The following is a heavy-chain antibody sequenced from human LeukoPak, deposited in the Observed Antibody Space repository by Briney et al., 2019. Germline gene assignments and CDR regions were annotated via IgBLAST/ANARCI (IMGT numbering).Heavy chain of an antibody. CDR1: GYTFTSYY. J-gene: IGHJ6*03. Sequence: ASVKVSCKASGYTFTSYYMHWVRQAPGQGLEWMGIINPSGGSTSYAQKFQGRVTMTRDMSTSTVYMELSSLRSEDTAVYYCARRSARSGYSPYMDVWGKGTTVTVSS. D-gene: IGHD3-3*01. CDR3: ARRSARSGYSPYMDV. V-gene: IGHV1-46*01. CDR2: INPSGGST.